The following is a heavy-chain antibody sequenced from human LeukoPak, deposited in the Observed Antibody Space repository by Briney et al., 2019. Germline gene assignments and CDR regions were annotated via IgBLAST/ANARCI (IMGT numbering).Heavy chain of an antibody. J-gene: IGHJ4*02. D-gene: IGHD6-13*01. CDR2: IYYSGST. CDR1: GGSISSYY. CDR3: ARDRGGAAGTRFDY. Sequence: SETLSLTCTVSGGSISSYYWSWIRQPPGKGLEWIGYIYYSGSTNYNPSLKSRVTISVDTSKNQFSLKLSSVTAADTAVYYCARDRGGAAGTRFDYWGQGTLVTVSS. V-gene: IGHV4-59*12.